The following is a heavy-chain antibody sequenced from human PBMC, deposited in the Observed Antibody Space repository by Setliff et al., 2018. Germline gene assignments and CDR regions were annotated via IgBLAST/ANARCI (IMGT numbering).Heavy chain of an antibody. CDR2: IYTSGTT. CDR3: AREYVVISFVRNTHSHYGMDV. Sequence: SETLSLTCTVSGDSISNYYWNWIRQPAGRGLEWIGRIYTSGTTNYSPSLKSRVSISSDTSKNVISLKLNSVIAADTAVYFCAREYVVISFVRNTHSHYGMDVWGQGTTVTVSS. V-gene: IGHV4-4*07. D-gene: IGHD2-21*01. CDR1: GDSISNYY. J-gene: IGHJ6*02.